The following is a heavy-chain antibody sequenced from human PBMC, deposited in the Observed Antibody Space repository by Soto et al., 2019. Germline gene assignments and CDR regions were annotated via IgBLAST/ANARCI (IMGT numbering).Heavy chain of an antibody. CDR1: GFTFSSYA. J-gene: IGHJ4*01. CDR3: ARDSGYGSGNSVNHYLDY. D-gene: IGHD3-10*01. V-gene: IGHV3-30-3*01. Sequence: GGSLRLSCAASGFTFSSYAMHWVRQAPGKGLEWVAVISYDGSNKYYVDSVKGRFTISRDNAKKSLYLQMDSLRAEDTAVYYGARDSGYGSGNSVNHYLDYWGHGTLVTVSS. CDR2: ISYDGSNK.